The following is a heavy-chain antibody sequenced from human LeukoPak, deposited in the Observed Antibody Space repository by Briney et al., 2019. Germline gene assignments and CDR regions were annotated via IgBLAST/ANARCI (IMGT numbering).Heavy chain of an antibody. CDR1: GFTFSSYW. Sequence: PGGSLRLSCAASGFTFSSYWMHWVRQAPGKGLVWVSRINSDGSSTSYADSVKGRFTVSRDNAKNTLYLQMNSLRAEDTAVYYCARAVRPYGAEYFQHWGQGTLVTVSS. V-gene: IGHV3-74*01. D-gene: IGHD4-17*01. CDR3: ARAVRPYGAEYFQH. CDR2: INSDGSST. J-gene: IGHJ1*01.